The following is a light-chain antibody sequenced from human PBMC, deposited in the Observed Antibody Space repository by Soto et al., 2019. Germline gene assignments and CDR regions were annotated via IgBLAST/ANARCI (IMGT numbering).Light chain of an antibody. V-gene: IGLV1-51*01. Sequence: SVLTQPPSVSAAPGQKVTISCSGSSXNTGNNYVSWYQQIPGTAPKLLIYDNNQRPSGIPDRFSGSKSGTSATLGITGLQTGDEADYYCGTWDSSLSVYVFGTGTKLTVL. CDR1: SXNTGNNY. J-gene: IGLJ1*01. CDR3: GTWDSSLSVYV. CDR2: DNN.